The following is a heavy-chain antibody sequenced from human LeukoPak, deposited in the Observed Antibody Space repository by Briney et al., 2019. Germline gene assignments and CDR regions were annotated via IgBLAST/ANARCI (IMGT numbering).Heavy chain of an antibody. CDR2: IYYSGST. Sequence: PSETLSLTCTVSGGSISSSSYYWGWIRQPPGKGLEWIGSIYYSGSTYYNPSLKSRVTISVDTSKNQFSLKLSSVAAADTAVYYCARQQLAPNWFDPWGQGALVTVSS. J-gene: IGHJ5*02. D-gene: IGHD6-13*01. V-gene: IGHV4-39*01. CDR3: ARQQLAPNWFDP. CDR1: GGSISSSSYY.